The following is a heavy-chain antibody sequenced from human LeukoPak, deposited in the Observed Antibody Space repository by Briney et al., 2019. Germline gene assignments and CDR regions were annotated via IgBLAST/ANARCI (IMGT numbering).Heavy chain of an antibody. D-gene: IGHD6-19*01. CDR3: ARDKVAGFFDY. CDR1: GFTVSSSY. J-gene: IGHJ4*02. V-gene: IGHV3-66*01. Sequence: PGGSLRLSCAASGFTVSSSYMSWVRQAPGKGLEWVSVIYSGGSTYYADSVKGRFTISRDNSKNTLYLQMNSLRAEDTAVYYCARDKVAGFFDYWGQGTLVTVSS. CDR2: IYSGGST.